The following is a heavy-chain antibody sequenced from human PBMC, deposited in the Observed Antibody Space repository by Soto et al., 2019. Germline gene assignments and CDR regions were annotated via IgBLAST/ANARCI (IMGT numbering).Heavy chain of an antibody. CDR1: GGSFSGYY. D-gene: IGHD2-21*01. V-gene: IGHV4-34*11. CDR2: IYYSGST. Sequence: TSETLSLTCAVYGGSFSGYYWSWIRQPPGKGLEWIGYIYYSGSTNYNPSLKSRVTISVDTSKNQFSLKLSSVTAADTAVYYCARDLKDSLNYYYYMDVWGKGTTVTVSS. CDR3: ARDLKDSLNYYYYMDV. J-gene: IGHJ6*03.